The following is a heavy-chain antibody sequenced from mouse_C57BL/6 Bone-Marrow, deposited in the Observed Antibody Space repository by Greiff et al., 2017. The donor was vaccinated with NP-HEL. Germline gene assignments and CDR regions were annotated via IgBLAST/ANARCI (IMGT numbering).Heavy chain of an antibody. J-gene: IGHJ3*01. CDR1: GYSITSGYY. CDR2: ISYDGSN. D-gene: IGHD1-1*01. CDR3: AREGWDGSSIAY. Sequence: EVKLMESGPGLVKPSQSLSLTCSVTGYSITSGYYWNWIRQFPGNKLEWMGYISYDGSNNYNPSLKNRISITRDTSKNQFFLKLNSVTTEDTATYYCAREGWDGSSIAYWGQGTLVTVSA. V-gene: IGHV3-6*01.